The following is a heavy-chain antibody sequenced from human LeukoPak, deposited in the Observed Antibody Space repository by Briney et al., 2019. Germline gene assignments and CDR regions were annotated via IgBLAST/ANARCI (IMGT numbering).Heavy chain of an antibody. D-gene: IGHD1-1*01. J-gene: IGHJ4*02. CDR1: GYSFTGSY. V-gene: IGHV1-2*02. CDR2: INPSNGGT. Sequence: ASVKVSCKASGYSFTGSYIHWMRQAPGQGFEWMGWINPSNGGTKYAQKLQGRVTMTRETSISTAYMELSSLTSDDTAVYYCARYRGSIGGNDFDYWGQGTLVTVSS. CDR3: ARYRGSIGGNDFDY.